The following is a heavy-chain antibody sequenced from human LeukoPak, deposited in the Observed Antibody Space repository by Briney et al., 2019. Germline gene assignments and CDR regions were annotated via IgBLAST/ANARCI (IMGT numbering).Heavy chain of an antibody. D-gene: IGHD6-13*01. J-gene: IGHJ3*02. Sequence: ASVKISCKASGYTFTDYYMHWVQQAPGKGLEWMGRVDPEDGETIYAEEFQGRVTITADTCTDTAYMELSSLRSEDTAVYYCARGQPGYSIDIWGQGTMVTVSS. CDR1: GYTFTDYY. CDR2: VDPEDGET. CDR3: ARGQPGYSIDI. V-gene: IGHV1-69-2*01.